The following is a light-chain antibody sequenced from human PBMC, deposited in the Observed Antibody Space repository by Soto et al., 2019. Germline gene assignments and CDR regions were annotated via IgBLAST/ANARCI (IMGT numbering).Light chain of an antibody. V-gene: IGKV1-5*03. CDR2: KAS. Sequence: DIQMTQSPSTLSASVGDRVTITCLASQSVSSWLAWFQQKPGKAPKLLIYKASNLQSGVSSRFSGGGSGTEFTLTISSLQPDDFATYYCQQYKTYWTFGPGTKVDIK. CDR3: QQYKTYWT. J-gene: IGKJ1*01. CDR1: QSVSSW.